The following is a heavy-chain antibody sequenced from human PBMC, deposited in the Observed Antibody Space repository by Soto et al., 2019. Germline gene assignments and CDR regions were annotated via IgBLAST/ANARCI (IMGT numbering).Heavy chain of an antibody. D-gene: IGHD3-3*01. Sequence: GGSLRLSCAASGFTFSSYGMHWVRQAPGKGLEWVAVISYDGSNKYYADSVKGRFTISRDNSKNTLYLQMNSLGAEDTAVYYCAKTVLRFLKGPYYYGMDVWGQGTTVTVSS. CDR2: ISYDGSNK. CDR3: AKTVLRFLKGPYYYGMDV. J-gene: IGHJ6*02. V-gene: IGHV3-30*18. CDR1: GFTFSSYG.